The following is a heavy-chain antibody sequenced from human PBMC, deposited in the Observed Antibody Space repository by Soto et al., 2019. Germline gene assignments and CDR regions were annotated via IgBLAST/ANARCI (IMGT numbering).Heavy chain of an antibody. CDR2: IITIFGTA. CDR1: GGTFSSYA. Sequence: QVQLVQSGAEVKKPGSSVKVSCKASGGTFSSYAISWVRQAPGQGLEWMGGIITIFGTANYAQKFQGRVTITADESTSTAYMELSSLRSEDTAVYYCARLGYCSSTSCLRAFDPWGQGTLVTVSS. CDR3: ARLGYCSSTSCLRAFDP. D-gene: IGHD2-2*01. J-gene: IGHJ5*02. V-gene: IGHV1-69*01.